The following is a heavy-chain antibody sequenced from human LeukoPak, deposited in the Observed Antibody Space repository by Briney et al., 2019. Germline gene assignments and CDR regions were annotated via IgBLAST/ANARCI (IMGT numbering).Heavy chain of an antibody. J-gene: IGHJ4*02. D-gene: IGHD1-26*01. Sequence: GGSLRLSCATSGFTFSSYGMHWVRQAPGKGLEWVAVISYDGSNKYYAGSVKGRFTISRDNSKNALYLQMNSLRAEDTAVYYCARDGGTYYVDYWGQGTLVTVSS. CDR2: ISYDGSNK. CDR1: GFTFSSYG. CDR3: ARDGGTYYVDY. V-gene: IGHV3-30*03.